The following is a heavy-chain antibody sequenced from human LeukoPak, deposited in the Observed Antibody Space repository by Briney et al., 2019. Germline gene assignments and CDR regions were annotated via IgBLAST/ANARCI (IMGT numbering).Heavy chain of an antibody. D-gene: IGHD5-18*01. J-gene: IGHJ6*03. CDR2: IIPIFGTA. V-gene: IGHV1-69*05. CDR1: GGTFSSYA. CDR3: ARDFGGYSYGYYMDV. Sequence: SVKVSCKASGGTFSSYAISWVRQAPGQGLEWMGGIIPIFGTANYAQKFQGRVTMTTDTSTGTAYMELRSLRSDDTAVYYCARDFGGYSYGYYMDVWGKGTTVTVSS.